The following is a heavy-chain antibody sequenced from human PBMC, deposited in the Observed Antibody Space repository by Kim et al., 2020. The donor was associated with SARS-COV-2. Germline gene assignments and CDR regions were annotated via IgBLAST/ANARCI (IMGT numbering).Heavy chain of an antibody. CDR3: ARKYSSSWSFDY. CDR2: ITTSGGNT. D-gene: IGHD6-13*01. Sequence: GGSLRLSCAASGFTFSNYAMSWVRQAPGKGLEWVSGITTSGGNTIYVDSVKGRFTISRDTSRDTLHLQMNSLRAEDTAIYYCARKYSSSWSFDYWGHGTL. J-gene: IGHJ4*01. V-gene: IGHV3-23*01. CDR1: GFTFSNYA.